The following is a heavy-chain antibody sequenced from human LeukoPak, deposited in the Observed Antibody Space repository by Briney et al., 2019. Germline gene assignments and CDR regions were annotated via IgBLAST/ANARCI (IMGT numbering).Heavy chain of an antibody. CDR3: ARDRAPTYYYDSSGHNWFDP. CDR1: GGSISSGNYY. CDR2: VYYSGST. V-gene: IGHV4-61*10. Sequence: PSETLSLTCTVSGGSISSGNYYWSWIRQPAGTGLEWIGRVYYSGSTNYNPSLKSRVTISVDTSKNQFSLKLSSVTAADTAVYYCARDRAPTYYYDSSGHNWFDPWGQGTLVTVSS. D-gene: IGHD3-22*01. J-gene: IGHJ5*02.